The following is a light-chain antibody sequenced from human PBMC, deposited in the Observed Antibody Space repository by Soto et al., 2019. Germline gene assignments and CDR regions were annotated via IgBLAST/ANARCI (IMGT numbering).Light chain of an antibody. Sequence: EIVLTQSPGTPSLSPGERATLSCRASQTLSNTYLAWYQQKPGQTPRLLIYGASSRATGIPDRFSGSGSGTDFTLTISTLEPEDFAVYYCQQYGSSPLTFGGGTEVEIK. CDR2: GAS. V-gene: IGKV3-20*01. CDR3: QQYGSSPLT. J-gene: IGKJ4*01. CDR1: QTLSNTY.